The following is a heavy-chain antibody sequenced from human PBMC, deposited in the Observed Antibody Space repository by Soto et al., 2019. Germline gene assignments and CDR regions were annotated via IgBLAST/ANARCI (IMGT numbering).Heavy chain of an antibody. CDR1: GFTFSTYW. D-gene: IGHD3-10*01. V-gene: IGHV3-74*01. CDR2: INSDWSRT. Sequence: EVQLVESGEGLVQPGGSLRLSCAASGFTFSTYWMHWVRQAPGKGLVWVSRINSDWSRTTYADSVKGPFTISRDNAKHTLYLQMNSLRAGDRAVYKCARVRAGSYNRLDSWRPGNLVTVSS. CDR3: ARVRAGSYNRLDS. J-gene: IGHJ5*01.